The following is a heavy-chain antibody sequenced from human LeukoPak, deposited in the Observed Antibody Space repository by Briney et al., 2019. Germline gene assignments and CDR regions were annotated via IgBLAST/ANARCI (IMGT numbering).Heavy chain of an antibody. D-gene: IGHD1-26*01. CDR1: GFSFSNCS. CDR2: VKSKTDGGTT. J-gene: IGHJ4*02. V-gene: IGHV3-15*01. CDR3: STSSHSIVGAPSLFRY. Sequence: KPGGSLRLSCAASGFSFSNCSMNWVRQVPGKGLEWVGRVKSKTDGGTTDYAAPVKGRFTISRDDSINTLYLQMDSLKAEDTAVYYCSTSSHSIVGAPSLFRYWGQGTLVTVSS.